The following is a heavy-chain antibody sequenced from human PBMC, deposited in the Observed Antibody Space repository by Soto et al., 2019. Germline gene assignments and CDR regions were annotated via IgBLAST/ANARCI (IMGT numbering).Heavy chain of an antibody. CDR2: ISAYNGNT. J-gene: IGHJ4*02. CDR1: GYTFTGYY. CDR3: ARDGQSSGWNDY. Sequence: ASVKVSCKASGYTFTGYYLHWVRQAPGQGLEWMGWISAYNGNTNYAQKLQGRVTMTTDTSTSTAYMELRSLRSDDTAVYYCARDGQSSGWNDYWGQGTLVTVSS. D-gene: IGHD6-19*01. V-gene: IGHV1-18*04.